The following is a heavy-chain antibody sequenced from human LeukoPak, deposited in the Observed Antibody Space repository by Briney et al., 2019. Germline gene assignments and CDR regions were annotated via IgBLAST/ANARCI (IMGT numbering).Heavy chain of an antibody. Sequence: GGSLRLSCATSGFTFSSYAMSWVRQAPGKGLEWVSVISSSNGDTYYADSVKGRFTISRDNSKNTLYLQMNNLRAEDTAVYYCAEHPSLPRGPGYWGQGTLVTVSS. J-gene: IGHJ4*02. CDR3: AEHPSLPRGPGY. CDR1: GFTFSSYA. CDR2: ISSSNGDT. V-gene: IGHV3-23*01. D-gene: IGHD3-10*01.